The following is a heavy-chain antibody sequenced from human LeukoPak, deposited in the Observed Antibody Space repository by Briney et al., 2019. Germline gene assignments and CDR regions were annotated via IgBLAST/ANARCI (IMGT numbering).Heavy chain of an antibody. CDR1: GYTFSSYW. J-gene: IGHJ5*02. D-gene: IGHD3-22*01. CDR3: ARAPLDSSGNHWGVWFDP. V-gene: IGHV5-51*01. CDR2: IYPGHSDT. Sequence: ASVKVSCKASGYTFSSYWIGWVRQMPGKGLEWMGIIYPGHSDTKYSPSFQGQVTMSADRSINTAYLQWSSLKASDTAIYYCARAPLDSSGNHWGVWFDPWGQGTLVTVSS.